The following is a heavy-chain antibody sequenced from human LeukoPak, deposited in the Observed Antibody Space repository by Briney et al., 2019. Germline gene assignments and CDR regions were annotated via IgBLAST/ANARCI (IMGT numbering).Heavy chain of an antibody. V-gene: IGHV1-2*04. J-gene: IGHJ1*01. CDR2: INPNSGGT. D-gene: IGHD3-10*01. Sequence: ASVKVSCKASGYTFTGYYMHWVRQAPGQGLEWMGWINPNSGGTNYAQKFQGWVTMTRDTSISTAYMELSRPRSDDTAVYYCASSWYGSEYFQHWGQGTLVTVSS. CDR3: ASSWYGSEYFQH. CDR1: GYTFTGYY.